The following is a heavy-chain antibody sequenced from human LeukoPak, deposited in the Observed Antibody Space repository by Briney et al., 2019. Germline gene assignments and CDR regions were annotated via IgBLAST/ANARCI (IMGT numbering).Heavy chain of an antibody. D-gene: IGHD3-3*01. CDR1: GYTFTSYY. J-gene: IGHJ4*02. CDR2: INPSGGST. CDR3: ARGVGPLRFLEWLGQSQWPYYFDH. V-gene: IGHV1-46*01. Sequence: GASVKVSCKASGYTFTSYYMHWVRQAPGQGLEWMGIINPSGGSTSYAQKFQGRVTMTRNTSISTAYMELSSLRSEDTAVYYCARGVGPLRFLEWLGQSQWPYYFDHWGQGTLVTVSS.